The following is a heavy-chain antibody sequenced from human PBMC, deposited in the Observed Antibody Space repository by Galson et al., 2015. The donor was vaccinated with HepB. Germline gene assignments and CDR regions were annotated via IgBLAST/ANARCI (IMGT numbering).Heavy chain of an antibody. CDR3: AREYCSGGSCYATGWFDP. CDR2: INTNTGNP. V-gene: IGHV7-4-1*02. Sequence: SVKVSCKASGYTFTSYAMNWVRQAPGQGLEWMGWINTNTGNPTYAQGFTGRFVFSLDTSVSTAYLQISSLKAEDTAVYYCAREYCSGGSCYATGWFDPWGQGTLVTVSS. CDR1: GYTFTSYA. D-gene: IGHD2-15*01. J-gene: IGHJ5*02.